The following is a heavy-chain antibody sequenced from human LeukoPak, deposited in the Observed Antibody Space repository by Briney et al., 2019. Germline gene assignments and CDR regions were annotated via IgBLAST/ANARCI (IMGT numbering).Heavy chain of an antibody. CDR1: GFTFSSYW. V-gene: IGHV3-7*01. Sequence: GGSLRLPCAASGFTFSSYWMSWVRQAPGKGLEWVANIKQDGSEKYYVDSVKGRFTISRDNAKNSLYLQMNSLRAEDTAVYYCAKDSSSTWFGGDSKWGQGTLVTVSS. J-gene: IGHJ4*02. CDR2: IKQDGSEK. D-gene: IGHD3-10*01. CDR3: AKDSSSTWFGGDSK.